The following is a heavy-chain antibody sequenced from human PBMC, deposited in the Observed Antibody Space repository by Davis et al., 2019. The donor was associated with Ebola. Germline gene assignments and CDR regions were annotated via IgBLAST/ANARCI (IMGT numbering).Heavy chain of an antibody. CDR3: AKDRDGSSWPYYYYGMDV. CDR1: GFTFSSYG. CDR2: IWYAGSNK. J-gene: IGHJ6*02. D-gene: IGHD6-13*01. V-gene: IGHV3-33*06. Sequence: GESLKISCAASGFTFSSYGMHWVRQAPGKGLEWVAVIWYAGSNKYYADSVKGRFTISRHNSKNTLYLQMNSLRAEDTAVYYCAKDRDGSSWPYYYYGMDVWGQGTTVTVSS.